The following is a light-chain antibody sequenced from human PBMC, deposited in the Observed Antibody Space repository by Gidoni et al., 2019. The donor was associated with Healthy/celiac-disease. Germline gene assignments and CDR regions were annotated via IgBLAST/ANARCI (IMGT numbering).Light chain of an antibody. Sequence: DIQMTQPPSSLSASVGVTVTITFRASQSISSYLNWYQQKPGKAPKLLIYAASSLQSGVPSRFSGSGSGTDFTLTISSLQPEDFATYYCQQCYSTPRTFGQGTKLEIK. CDR3: QQCYSTPRT. CDR2: AAS. V-gene: IGKV1-39*01. J-gene: IGKJ2*01. CDR1: QSISSY.